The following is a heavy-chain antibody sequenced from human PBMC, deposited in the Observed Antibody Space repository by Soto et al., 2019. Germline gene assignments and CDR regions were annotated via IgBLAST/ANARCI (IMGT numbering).Heavy chain of an antibody. D-gene: IGHD6-13*01. CDR3: ARHIAAAGFYYYGMDV. J-gene: IGHJ6*02. Sequence: GESLKISCKGSGYRFTGYWSRWVRQRTGKGLEWMGRIDPSDSYTNYSPSFPVHVTISADKSISTAYLQWSSLKASDTAMYYCARHIAAAGFYYYGMDVWGQGTTVTVSS. V-gene: IGHV5-10-1*01. CDR2: IDPSDSYT. CDR1: GYRFTGYW.